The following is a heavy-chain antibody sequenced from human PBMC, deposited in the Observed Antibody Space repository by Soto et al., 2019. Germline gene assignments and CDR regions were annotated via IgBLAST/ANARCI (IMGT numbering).Heavy chain of an antibody. CDR3: AKHFTPWFGDYFYYYYGMDV. V-gene: IGHV3-30*18. J-gene: IGHJ6*02. CDR2: MSYDGSK. D-gene: IGHD4-17*01. CDR1: GFTFSSYG. Sequence: QVQLVESGGGVVQPGRSLRLSCAAAGFTFSSYGMHWVRQATGTGLEWVAVMSYDGSKYYADTVKGRFTISRDNSKNTLYLQINSLRPEDTAVYYCAKHFTPWFGDYFYYYYGMDVWGQGTTVTVSS.